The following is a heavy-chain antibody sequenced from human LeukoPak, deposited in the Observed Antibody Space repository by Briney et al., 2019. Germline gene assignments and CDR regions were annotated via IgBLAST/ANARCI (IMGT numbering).Heavy chain of an antibody. V-gene: IGHV1-2*02. CDR1: GYTFTGYY. D-gene: IGHD6-6*01. Sequence: GASVKVSCKASGYTFTGYYMLWVRQAPGQGLEWMGWINPNSGGTNYAQKFQGRVTMTRDTSISTAYMELSRLRSDDTAVYYCARDLEQLVPLFDYWGQGTLVTVSS. J-gene: IGHJ4*02. CDR2: INPNSGGT. CDR3: ARDLEQLVPLFDY.